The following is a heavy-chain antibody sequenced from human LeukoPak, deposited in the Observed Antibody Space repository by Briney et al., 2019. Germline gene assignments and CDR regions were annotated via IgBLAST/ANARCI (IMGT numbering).Heavy chain of an antibody. CDR2: IYHSGST. V-gene: IGHV4-38-2*02. D-gene: IGHD2/OR15-2a*01. Sequence: SETLSLTCTVSGYSISSGYYWGWIRQPPGNGLEWIGSIYHSGSTYYNPSLKSRVTISVDTSKNQVSLKLSSVTAADTAVYYCARDNSYYYYMDVWGKGTTVTVSS. CDR3: ARDNSYYYYMDV. J-gene: IGHJ6*03. CDR1: GYSISSGYY.